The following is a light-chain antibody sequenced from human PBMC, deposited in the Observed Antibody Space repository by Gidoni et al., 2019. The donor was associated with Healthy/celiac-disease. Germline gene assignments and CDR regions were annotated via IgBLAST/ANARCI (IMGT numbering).Light chain of an antibody. CDR3: MQALQTRT. CDR1: QSLLHSNGYNY. Sequence: DIVMTQSPLSLPVTPGAPASISCRSSQSLLHSNGYNYLVWYLQKPGQSPQLLIYLGSNRASGVPDRFSGSGSGTDFTLKISRVEAEDVGVYYCMQALQTRTFGQGTKLEIK. CDR2: LGS. V-gene: IGKV2-28*01. J-gene: IGKJ2*01.